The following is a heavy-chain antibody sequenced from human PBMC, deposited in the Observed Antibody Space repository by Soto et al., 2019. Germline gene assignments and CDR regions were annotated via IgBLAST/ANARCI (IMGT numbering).Heavy chain of an antibody. V-gene: IGHV4-30-4*01. D-gene: IGHD3-3*01. J-gene: IGHJ4*02. CDR2: IYYSGST. CDR1: GGSISSGDYY. CDR3: AREPITIFGVAQYYFDY. Sequence: QVQLQESGPGLVKPSQTLSLTCTVSGGSISSGDYYWSWIRQPPGKGLEWIGYIYYSGSTYYNPSLKSRVTISVDTSKNQFSLKLSSVTAADTAVYYCAREPITIFGVAQYYFDYWGQGTLVTVSS.